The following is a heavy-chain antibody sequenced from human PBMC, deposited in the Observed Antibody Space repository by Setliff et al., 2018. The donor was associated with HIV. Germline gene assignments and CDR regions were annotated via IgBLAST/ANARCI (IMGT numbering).Heavy chain of an antibody. D-gene: IGHD3-10*02. CDR1: GGTFTSYA. Sequence: SVKVSCKASGGTFTSYAISWVRQAPGQGLEWMGGITPIFGTANYAQKFQGRVTITADESTRTAYMELSSLRSEDTAVYYCARIVRPSYYYYYYMDVWGKGTTVTVSS. CDR3: ARIVRPSYYYYYYMDV. V-gene: IGHV1-69*13. CDR2: ITPIFGTA. J-gene: IGHJ6*03.